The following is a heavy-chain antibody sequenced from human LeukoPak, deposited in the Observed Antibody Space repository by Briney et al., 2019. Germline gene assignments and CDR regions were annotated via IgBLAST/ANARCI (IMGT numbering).Heavy chain of an antibody. CDR3: ARVKTSGWLDAFDI. J-gene: IGHJ3*02. CDR1: GFTFGSYW. CDR2: IWYDGSHK. D-gene: IGHD6-19*01. Sequence: GGSLRLSCAASGFTFGSYWMHWVRQAPGKGLEWVALIWYDGSHKYYADSVKGRFTISRDNSRNTLYLQMNSLRAEDTAVYYCARVKTSGWLDAFDIWGQGTMVTVSS. V-gene: IGHV3-33*08.